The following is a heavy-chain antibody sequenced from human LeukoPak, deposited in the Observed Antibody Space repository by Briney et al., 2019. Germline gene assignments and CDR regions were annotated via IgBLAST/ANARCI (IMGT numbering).Heavy chain of an antibody. CDR1: GFTFSNYA. CDR3: AKDLRFGVYDAFDI. J-gene: IGHJ3*02. CDR2: IVGSGGAT. V-gene: IGHV3-23*01. Sequence: GGSLRLSCAASGFTFSNYAMTWVRQAPGKGLEWVSVIVGSGGATYYADSVKGRFTISRDNSKNTLYLQMNSLRAEDTAVYYCAKDLRFGVYDAFDIWGRGTMVTVSS. D-gene: IGHD3-10*01.